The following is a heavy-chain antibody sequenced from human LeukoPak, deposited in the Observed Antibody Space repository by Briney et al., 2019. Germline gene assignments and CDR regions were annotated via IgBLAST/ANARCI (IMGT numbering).Heavy chain of an antibody. V-gene: IGHV3-23*01. Sequence: PGGSLRLSCAASGFTFSSYAMSWVRQAPGKGLEWVSAISGSGGSTYYADSVKGRFTISRDNSKNTLYLQMNSLRAEDTAVYYCVKDARYGDYGVAYYFDYWGQGTLVIVSS. J-gene: IGHJ4*02. CDR1: GFTFSSYA. CDR2: ISGSGGST. D-gene: IGHD4-17*01. CDR3: VKDARYGDYGVAYYFDY.